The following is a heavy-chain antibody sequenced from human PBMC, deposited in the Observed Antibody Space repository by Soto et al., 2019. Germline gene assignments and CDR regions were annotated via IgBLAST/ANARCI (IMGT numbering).Heavy chain of an antibody. V-gene: IGHV3-30-3*01. CDR1: GFTFSSYA. CDR2: ISYDGSNK. CDR3: ARDTPAMVRGVPDY. J-gene: IGHJ4*02. Sequence: GGSLRLSCAASGFTFSSYAMHWVRQAPGKGLEWVAVISYDGSNKYYADSVKGRFTISRDNSKNTLYLQMNSLRAEDTAVYYCARDTPAMVRGVPDYLGQGTLVTVSS. D-gene: IGHD3-10*01.